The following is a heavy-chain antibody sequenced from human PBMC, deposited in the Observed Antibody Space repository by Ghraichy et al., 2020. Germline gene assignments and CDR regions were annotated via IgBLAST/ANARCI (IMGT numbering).Heavy chain of an antibody. V-gene: IGHV4-59*11. CDR1: GGSINSHY. CDR3: ARDRWDDFWSGFSMDV. D-gene: IGHD3-3*01. Sequence: SETLSLTCTVSGGSINSHYWSWIRQSPGKGLEWIGYVFFSGSTNYNPSLQSRVTISVDSSGKHFSLKMRSVTAADTAIYYCARDRWDDFWSGFSMDVWGPGTAVTVS. J-gene: IGHJ6*02. CDR2: VFFSGST.